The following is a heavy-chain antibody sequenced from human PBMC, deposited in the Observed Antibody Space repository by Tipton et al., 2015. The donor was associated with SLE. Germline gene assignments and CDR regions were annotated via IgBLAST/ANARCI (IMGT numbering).Heavy chain of an antibody. J-gene: IGHJ5*01. CDR1: GFTFSSYE. CDR2: IYQSGST. CDR3: ASRLAARRDTCFDS. V-gene: IGHV4-38-2*01. Sequence: LRLSCAASGFTFSSYEMNWVRQAPGKGLEWIGSIYQSGSTYYNPSLKSRVTISVDTSKNQFSLKLTSVTAADTALYYCASRLAARRDTCFDSWGQGTLVTVSS. D-gene: IGHD6-6*01.